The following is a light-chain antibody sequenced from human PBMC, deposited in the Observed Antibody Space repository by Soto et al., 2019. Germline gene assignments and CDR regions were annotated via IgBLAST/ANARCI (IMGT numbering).Light chain of an antibody. J-gene: IGKJ1*01. Sequence: EIVLTPSQGTLSFSPWEIATLSFRASQSVISSYLAWYQQKPGQAPRLLIYDASNRATGIPARFSGSGSGTKFTLTISSLQPEDFTVYSCIQYHNLWEFGQGTKV. CDR2: DAS. V-gene: IGKV3-20*01. CDR1: QSVISSY. CDR3: IQYHNLWE.